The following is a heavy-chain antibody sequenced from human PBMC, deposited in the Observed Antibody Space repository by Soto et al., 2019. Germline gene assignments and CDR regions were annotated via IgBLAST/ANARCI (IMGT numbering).Heavy chain of an antibody. D-gene: IGHD6-6*01. CDR1: VFTFSSYA. V-gene: IGHV3-23*01. CDR3: AKDMAGGSSSGFDY. J-gene: IGHJ4*02. CDR2: ISGSGGST. Sequence: PRGSLRLSCAASVFTFSSYAMSWVRQAPGKGLEWVSAISGSGGSTYYADSVKGRFTISRDNSKNTLYLQMNSLRAEDTAVYYCAKDMAGGSSSGFDYWGQGTLVTVSS.